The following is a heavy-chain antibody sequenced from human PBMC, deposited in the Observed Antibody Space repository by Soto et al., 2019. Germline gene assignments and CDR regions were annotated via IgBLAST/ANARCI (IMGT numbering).Heavy chain of an antibody. D-gene: IGHD2-2*01. CDR3: AGYCSSSICTEDHYFALEV. Sequence: PLETLSLTCTVSGGCISSYYLSWSRQPPGKGLEWIVYIYYGGSTNYNPSLKSRVTISVDTSKKQVSLKLSYVSAADTARYFCAGYCSSSICTEDHYFALEVWGQGTTVTVS. J-gene: IGHJ6*02. V-gene: IGHV4-59*01. CDR1: GGCISSYY. CDR2: IYYGGST.